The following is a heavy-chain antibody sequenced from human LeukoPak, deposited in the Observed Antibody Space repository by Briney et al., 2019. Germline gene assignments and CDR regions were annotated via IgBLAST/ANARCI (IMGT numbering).Heavy chain of an antibody. V-gene: IGHV3-66*01. Sequence: PGGSLRLSCAAPGFTVSSNYMSWVRQAPGKGLEWGSVIYSGGSTYYADSVKGRFTISRDNSKNTLYLQMNSLRAEDTAVYYCARDLSGSISGSTPPDWGQGTTVTVSS. CDR3: ARDLSGSISGSTPPD. J-gene: IGHJ6*02. CDR1: GFTVSSNY. D-gene: IGHD1-26*01. CDR2: IYSGGST.